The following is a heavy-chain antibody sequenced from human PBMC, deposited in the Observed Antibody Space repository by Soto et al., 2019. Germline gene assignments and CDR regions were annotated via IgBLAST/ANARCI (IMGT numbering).Heavy chain of an antibody. D-gene: IGHD3-10*01. V-gene: IGHV3-74*01. CDR1: GFTFSSYW. CDR2: INSEGSST. J-gene: IGHJ4*02. CDR3: ARDINMVRGVWEY. Sequence: PGGSLRLSCAASGFTFSSYWMHWVRQAPGKGRGWVSRINSEGSSTSYADSVEGRCTISRDNANNTLYLQMNSLGAEDTAVYYCARDINMVRGVWEYWGLGTLVPVSS.